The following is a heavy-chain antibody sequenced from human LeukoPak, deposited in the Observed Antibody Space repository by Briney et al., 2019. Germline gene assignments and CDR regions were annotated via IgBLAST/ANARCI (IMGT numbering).Heavy chain of an antibody. V-gene: IGHV1-3*01. CDR1: GYTFTSYA. D-gene: IGHD6-19*01. J-gene: IGHJ4*02. CDR2: INAGNGNT. Sequence: ASVKVSCKASGYTFTSYAMHWVRQAPGQRLEWMGWINAGNGNTKYSQKFQGRVTITRDTSASTAYMELSSLRSEDTAVYYCAGVRRIAVAGTDVGYWGQGTLVTVSS. CDR3: AGVRRIAVAGTDVGY.